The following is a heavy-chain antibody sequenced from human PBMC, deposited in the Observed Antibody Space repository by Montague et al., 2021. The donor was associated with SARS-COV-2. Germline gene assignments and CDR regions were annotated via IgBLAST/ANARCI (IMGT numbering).Heavy chain of an antibody. J-gene: IGHJ6*02. CDR2: IDWDNDK. CDR1: GFSLSTRGMS. Sequence: PALVKPTQTLTLTCTFSGFSLSTRGMSVTWIRQPPGKALEWLARIDWDNDKYYSTSLKTRLTISKETSKNQVVLTVTNVDPFDTATYYCARIVSLGVPDDTPRVYYYDLDVWGQGTTVIVSS. D-gene: IGHD2-2*01. CDR3: ARIVSLGVPDDTPRVYYYDLDV. V-gene: IGHV2-70*11.